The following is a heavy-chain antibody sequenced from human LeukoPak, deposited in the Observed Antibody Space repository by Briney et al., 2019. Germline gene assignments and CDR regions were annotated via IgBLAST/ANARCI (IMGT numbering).Heavy chain of an antibody. CDR1: GGSFSGNY. Sequence: PSETLSLTCAVYGGSFSGNYWTLIRQTPGRGLEWIGKSSRTGDITGYNPSLKGRATISVDSSKNQLSLKLTSVTAADTGVYYCARVPDFIARPCDSWGPGTLVTVSS. CDR3: ARVPDFIARPCDS. CDR2: SSRTGDIT. J-gene: IGHJ4*02. V-gene: IGHV4-34*01. D-gene: IGHD2-21*01.